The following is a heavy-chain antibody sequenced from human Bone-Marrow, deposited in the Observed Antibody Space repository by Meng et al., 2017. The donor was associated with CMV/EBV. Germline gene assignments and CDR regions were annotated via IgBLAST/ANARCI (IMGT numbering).Heavy chain of an antibody. D-gene: IGHD3-22*01. Sequence: ASVKVSCKASGYTFTSYDINWVRQAPGQGLEWMGWINPNSGGTNYAQKFQGRVTMTRDTSISTAYMELSRLRSDDTDVYYWARADGSSGYYGYGGQGKLVNGSS. CDR3: ARADGSSGYYGY. CDR1: GYTFTSYD. V-gene: IGHV1-2*02. J-gene: IGHJ4*02. CDR2: INPNSGGT.